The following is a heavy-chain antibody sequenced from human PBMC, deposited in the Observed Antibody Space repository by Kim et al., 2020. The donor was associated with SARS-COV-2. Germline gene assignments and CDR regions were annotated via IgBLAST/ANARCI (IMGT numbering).Heavy chain of an antibody. V-gene: IGHV1-2*06. D-gene: IGHD6-13*01. CDR1: EYSFINYY. Sequence: ASVKVSCKASEYSFINYYIHWLRQAPGQGLEWMGRIKTNSGDTDYAQKFQGRVTMTRDTSISTAYMDLSRLTSDDTAIYYCARDLTSSWYFENSRYYSYG. CDR3: ARDLTSSWYFENSRYYSYG. J-gene: IGHJ6*01. CDR2: IKTNSGDT.